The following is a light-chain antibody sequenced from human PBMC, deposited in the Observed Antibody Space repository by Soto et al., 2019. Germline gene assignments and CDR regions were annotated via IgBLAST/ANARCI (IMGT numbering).Light chain of an antibody. J-gene: IGKJ1*01. V-gene: IGKV3-15*01. CDR2: VAS. CDR3: HQYKNWPPT. CDR1: QDVSDS. Sequence: ETVMTQSPATLSVSPGEMATLSCSASQDVSDSLAWYQQTPGQAPRLLVYVASNRATGIPARFSGSGSGTDFTLTISSLQSEDFAVYYCHQYKNWPPTFGQGTKVDNK.